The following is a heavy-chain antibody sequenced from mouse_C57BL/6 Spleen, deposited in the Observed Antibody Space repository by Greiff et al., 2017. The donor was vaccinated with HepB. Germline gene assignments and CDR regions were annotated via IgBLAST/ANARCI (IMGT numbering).Heavy chain of an antibody. CDR1: GYTFTRYW. CDR2: IDPSDSYT. CDR3: ARSRGGYFDY. V-gene: IGHV1-50*01. J-gene: IGHJ2*01. Sequence: QQSCKASGYTFTRYWMQWVKQRPGQGLEWIGEIDPSDSYTNYNQKFKGKATLTVDTSSSTAYMQLSSLTSEDSAVYYCARSRGGYFDYWGQGTTLTVSS.